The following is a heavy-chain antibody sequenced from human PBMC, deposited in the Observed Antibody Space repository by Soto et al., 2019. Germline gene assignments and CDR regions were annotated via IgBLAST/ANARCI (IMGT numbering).Heavy chain of an antibody. Sequence: ASVKVSCKASGYTFTDYHIHWVRQAPGQGLEFMGWINANNGGAGSAQQFQGRVTVTRATSITTVYMELGNLRSDDTAVYYCAREGGSETLQPSYNWFDTWGQGTLVTVSS. J-gene: IGHJ5*02. V-gene: IGHV1-2*02. CDR2: INANNGGA. CDR1: GYTFTDYH. CDR3: AREGGSETLQPSYNWFDT. D-gene: IGHD6-25*01.